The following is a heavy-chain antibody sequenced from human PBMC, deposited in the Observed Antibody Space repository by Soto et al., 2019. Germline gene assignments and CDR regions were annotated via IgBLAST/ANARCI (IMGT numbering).Heavy chain of an antibody. J-gene: IGHJ4*02. CDR2: ISSSSSTI. CDR1: GFTFSSYS. V-gene: IGHV3-48*02. D-gene: IGHD3-16*02. CDR3: ARDREITFGGVIVSGSYSFDY. Sequence: ESGGGLVQPGGSLRLSCAASGFTFSSYSMNWVRQAPGKGLEWVSYISSSSSTIYYADSVKGRFTISRDNAKNSLYLQMNSLRDEDTAVYYCARDREITFGGVIVSGSYSFDYWGQGTLVTVSS.